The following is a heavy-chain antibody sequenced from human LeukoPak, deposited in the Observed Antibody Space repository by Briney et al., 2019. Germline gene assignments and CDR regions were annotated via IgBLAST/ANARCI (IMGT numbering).Heavy chain of an antibody. CDR1: GFIFSSYW. Sequence: GGSLRLSCAASGFIFSSYWMTWVRQAPGKGLEWVANINNDGSEENYVDSVRGRFTISRDNAKNSLYLQMNSLRAEDTAVYYCATWGAGRESINYWGQGTLVTVSS. CDR3: ATWGAGRESINY. V-gene: IGHV3-7*02. J-gene: IGHJ4*02. CDR2: INNDGSEE. D-gene: IGHD1-26*01.